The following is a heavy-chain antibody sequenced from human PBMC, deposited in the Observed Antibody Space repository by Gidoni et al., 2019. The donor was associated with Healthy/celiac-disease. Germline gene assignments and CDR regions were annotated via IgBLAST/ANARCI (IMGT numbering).Heavy chain of an antibody. D-gene: IGHD3-22*01. CDR2: INHSGST. V-gene: IGHV4-34*01. CDR3: ARSTYYYDSSGYWGGYYYGMDV. CDR1: GYY. Sequence: GYYWSWIRQPPGKGLEWIGEINHSGSTNYNPSLKSRVTISVDTSKNQFSLKLSSVTAADTAVYYRARSTYYYDSSGYWGGYYYGMDVWGQGTTVTVSS. J-gene: IGHJ6*02.